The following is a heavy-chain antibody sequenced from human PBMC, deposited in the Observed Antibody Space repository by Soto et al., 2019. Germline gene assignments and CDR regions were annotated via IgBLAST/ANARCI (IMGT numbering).Heavy chain of an antibody. D-gene: IGHD2-8*02. CDR2: ISWNSGSI. J-gene: IGHJ6*02. V-gene: IGHV3-9*01. Sequence: VQLVESGGGLVQPGRSLRLSCAASGFTFDDYAMHWVRQAPGKGLEWVSGISWNSGSIGYADSVKGRFTISRDNAKNSLYLQMNSLRAEDTALYYCAKESTGYDYGMDVWGQGTTVTVSS. CDR1: GFTFDDYA. CDR3: AKESTGYDYGMDV.